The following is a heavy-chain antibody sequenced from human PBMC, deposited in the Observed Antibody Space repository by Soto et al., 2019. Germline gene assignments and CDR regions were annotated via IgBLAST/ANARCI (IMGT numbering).Heavy chain of an antibody. CDR3: ARGLRLAVAGQGWFDP. Sequence: QVQLQESGPGLVKPSQTLSLTCTVSGGSISRGGYYWNWIRQHPGKGLEWIGYIYYSGSTYYNPSLSSRVTISVDTSKNQFSLKLSSVTAADTAVYYCARGLRLAVAGQGWFDPWGQGTLVTVSS. D-gene: IGHD6-19*01. V-gene: IGHV4-31*03. J-gene: IGHJ5*02. CDR2: IYYSGST. CDR1: GGSISRGGYY.